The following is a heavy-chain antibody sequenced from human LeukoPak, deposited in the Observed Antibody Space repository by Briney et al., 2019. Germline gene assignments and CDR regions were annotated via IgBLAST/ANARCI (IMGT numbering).Heavy chain of an antibody. Sequence: GGSLRLSCAASGFTFSDYYMSWIRQAPGKGLEWVSYISSSGSTIYYADSVKGRFTISRDNAKNSLYLQMNSLRAEDTAVYYCARHVMVGIQDYYYMDVWGKGTTVTISS. CDR2: ISSSGSTI. J-gene: IGHJ6*03. CDR3: ARHVMVGIQDYYYMDV. CDR1: GFTFSDYY. D-gene: IGHD2-15*01. V-gene: IGHV3-11*01.